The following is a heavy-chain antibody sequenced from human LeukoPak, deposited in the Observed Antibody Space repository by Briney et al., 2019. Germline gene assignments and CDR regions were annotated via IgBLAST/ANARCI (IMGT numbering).Heavy chain of an antibody. CDR2: INHSGST. Sequence: SETLSLTCTVSGGSISSYYWSWIRQPPGKGLEWIGEINHSGSTNYNPSLKSRVTISVDTSKNQFSLKLSSVTAADTAVYYCARPAALAYCGGDCYSHGDYWGQGTLVTVSS. D-gene: IGHD2-21*02. J-gene: IGHJ4*02. V-gene: IGHV4-34*01. CDR1: GGSISSYY. CDR3: ARPAALAYCGGDCYSHGDY.